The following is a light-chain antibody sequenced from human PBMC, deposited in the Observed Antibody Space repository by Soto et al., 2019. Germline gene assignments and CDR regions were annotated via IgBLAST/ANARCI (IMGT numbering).Light chain of an antibody. J-gene: IGKJ1*01. Sequence: DIQMTQSPSTLSASVVDRVTITCRASQSISDYLAWYQQKPGKAPKLLIYKASNLESGVPSRFSGSGSGTDFTLTISSLQPEDFATYYCQQSYSTPQTFGQGTKVDIK. CDR3: QQSYSTPQT. CDR1: QSISDY. CDR2: KAS. V-gene: IGKV1-5*03.